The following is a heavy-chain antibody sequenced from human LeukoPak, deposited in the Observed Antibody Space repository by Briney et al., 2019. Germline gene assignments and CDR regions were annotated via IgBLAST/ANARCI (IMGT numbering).Heavy chain of an antibody. CDR3: ARELATVTTLVFDY. CDR1: GYTFTGYY. J-gene: IGHJ4*02. Sequence: ASVKASCKASGYTFTGYYMHWVRQAPGQGLEWMGRINPNSGGTNYAQKFQGRVTMTRDTSISTAYVELSRLRSDDTAVYYCARELATVTTLVFDYWGQGTLVTVSS. D-gene: IGHD4-17*01. V-gene: IGHV1-2*02. CDR2: INPNSGGT.